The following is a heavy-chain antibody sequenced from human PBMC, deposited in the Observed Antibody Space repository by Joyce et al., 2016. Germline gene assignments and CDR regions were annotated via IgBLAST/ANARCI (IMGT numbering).Heavy chain of an antibody. CDR3: ARGHKTETTVYYLYYYMDV. CDR2: INPNSGVT. D-gene: IGHD1-7*01. V-gene: IGHV1-2*02. J-gene: IGHJ6*03. Sequence: VKVSCKASGYTFTGYYMHWVRQAPGQGLEWMGWINPNSGVTNYVQKFQGRFTMTRDTSISTANMGLSRLRSDDTAVYFCARGHKTETTVYYLYYYMDVWGKGTTVTVSS. CDR1: GYTFTGYY.